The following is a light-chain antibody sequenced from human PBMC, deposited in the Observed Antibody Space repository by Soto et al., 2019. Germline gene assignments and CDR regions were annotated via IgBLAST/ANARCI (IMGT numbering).Light chain of an antibody. Sequence: QSVLTQPASVSGSPGRSITISCSGTSSDVGSYSHVAWYQQFPGKTPKLIIYEVTYRPSGVSHRFSASKSGNTASLTISGLQAGDDADYYCISYTGSSTSYVFGTGTKVTVL. J-gene: IGLJ1*01. V-gene: IGLV2-14*01. CDR3: ISYTGSSTSYV. CDR2: EVT. CDR1: SSDVGSYSH.